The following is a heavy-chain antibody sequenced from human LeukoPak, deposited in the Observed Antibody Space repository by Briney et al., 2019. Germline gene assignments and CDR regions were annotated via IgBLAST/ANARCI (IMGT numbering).Heavy chain of an antibody. D-gene: IGHD6-19*01. V-gene: IGHV3-7*01. J-gene: IGHJ3*02. CDR1: GFTFSSYW. CDR3: ATSQRISGQYGNAFDI. Sequence: PGGSLRLSCAASGFTFSSYWMSWVRQAPGKGLEWVANIKQDGGEKYYVDSVKGRFTISRDNAKQSLYLQMNSLRAEDTAVYYCATSQRISGQYGNAFDICGQGTIVTVSS. CDR2: IKQDGGEK.